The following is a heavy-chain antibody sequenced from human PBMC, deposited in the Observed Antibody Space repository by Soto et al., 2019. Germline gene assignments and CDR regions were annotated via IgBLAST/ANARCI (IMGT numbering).Heavy chain of an antibody. CDR3: AHRREKYSSGWKFDY. CDR2: IYWDDDK. V-gene: IGHV2-5*02. J-gene: IGHJ4*02. D-gene: IGHD6-19*01. Sequence: SGPKRVNTTETLTMTCNFSGFSLSTSGVGVGWIRQPPGKALEWLALIYWDDDKRYSPSLKSRLTITKDTSKNQVVLTMTNMDPVDTATYYCAHRREKYSSGWKFDYWGQGTLVTVSS. CDR1: GFSLSTSGVG.